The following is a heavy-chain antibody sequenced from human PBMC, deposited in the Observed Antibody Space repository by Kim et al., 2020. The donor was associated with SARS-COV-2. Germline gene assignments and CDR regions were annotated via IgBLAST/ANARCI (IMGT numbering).Heavy chain of an antibody. V-gene: IGHV3-21*01. CDR1: GFTFNTYT. D-gene: IGHD3-10*01. J-gene: IGHJ4*02. CDR3: ARGWFGQVGDY. Sequence: GGSLRLSCAASGFTFNTYTMDWVRQAPGKGLEWVSSITDSSTHIYYADSVKGRFTISRDNARNSVYLQMNSLRVDDTAIYYCARGWFGQVGDYWGQGARVTVSS. CDR2: ITDSSTHI.